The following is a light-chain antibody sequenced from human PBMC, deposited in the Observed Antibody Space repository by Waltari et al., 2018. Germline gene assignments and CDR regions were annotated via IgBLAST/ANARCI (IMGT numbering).Light chain of an antibody. Sequence: QSALTQAASVSGSSGQSITISCTGTSSDAGGYKYVSWYQQNPGKAPKLMIYEVSNRPSGDSSRFSGSKSGNTASLTISGLQAEDEADYYCTSYTSRGTVVFGGGTKLTVL. CDR1: SSDAGGYKY. CDR3: TSYTSRGTVV. V-gene: IGLV2-14*01. J-gene: IGLJ2*01. CDR2: EVS.